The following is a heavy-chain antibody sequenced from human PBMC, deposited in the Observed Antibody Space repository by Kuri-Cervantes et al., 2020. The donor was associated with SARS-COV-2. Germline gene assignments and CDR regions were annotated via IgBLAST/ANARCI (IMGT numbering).Heavy chain of an antibody. V-gene: IGHV3-7*01. J-gene: IGHJ4*02. Sequence: GGSLRLSCEASGLTFSSSWMSWVRQAPGKGLEWVANIKHDGSETHYVDSVKGRFTISRDNAKNSLYLQMNSLRAEDTAVYYCARDRVYFDYWGQGTLVTVSS. CDR2: IKHDGSET. CDR3: ARDRVYFDY. CDR1: GLTFSSSW.